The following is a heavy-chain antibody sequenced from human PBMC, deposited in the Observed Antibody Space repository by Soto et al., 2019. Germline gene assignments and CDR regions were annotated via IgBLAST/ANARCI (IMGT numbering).Heavy chain of an antibody. CDR2: INAGNGNT. CDR3: AGDLVAARPYYYYYMDV. CDR1: GYTFTSYA. D-gene: IGHD6-6*01. V-gene: IGHV1-3*01. J-gene: IGHJ6*03. Sequence: GASVKVSCKASGYTFTSYAMHWVRQAPGQRLEWMGWINAGNGNTKYSQKFQGRVTITRDTSASTAYMELSSLRSEDTAVYYCAGDLVAARPYYYYYMDVWGKGTTVTVSS.